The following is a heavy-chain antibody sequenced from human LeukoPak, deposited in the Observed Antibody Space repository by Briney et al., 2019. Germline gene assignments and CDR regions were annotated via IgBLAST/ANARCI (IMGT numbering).Heavy chain of an antibody. CDR3: ARDRLANWFDP. V-gene: IGHV4-31*03. J-gene: IGHJ5*02. CDR2: IYYSGST. Sequence: PSETLSLTCTVSGGSISSGGYYWSWIRQHPGKGLEWIGYIYYSGSTYYNPSLKSRVTISVDTSKNQFSLKLSSVTAAGTAVYYCARDRLANWFDPWGQGTLVTVSS. CDR1: GGSISSGGYY.